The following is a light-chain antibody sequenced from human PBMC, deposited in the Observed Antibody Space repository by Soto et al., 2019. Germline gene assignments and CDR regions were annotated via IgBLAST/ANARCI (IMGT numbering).Light chain of an antibody. CDR1: QSVSSN. V-gene: IGKV3-15*01. J-gene: IGKJ1*01. CDR2: GAS. Sequence: EIVMTQSPATLSVSPGERATLSCRASQSVSSNLAWYQQKPGQAPRLLIYGASTRATGIPARFSGSGSGTEFTLTIRSLQSEDFAVCYCLPYHNWPPWTFGQGTKVEIK. CDR3: LPYHNWPPWT.